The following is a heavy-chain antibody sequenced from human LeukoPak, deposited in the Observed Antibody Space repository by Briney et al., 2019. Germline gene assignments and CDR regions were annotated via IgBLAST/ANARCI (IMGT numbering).Heavy chain of an antibody. D-gene: IGHD3-3*01. CDR3: ASTETYDFWSGYFDS. J-gene: IGHJ4*02. CDR2: INSSGGRT. Sequence: GGTLRLSCAASGFTFSNYGMSWVRQAPGKGLEWVSDINSSGGRTYYADSVKGRFTISRDNSKNTLFLQMNSLGAEDTAIYYCASTETYDFWSGYFDSWGQGTLVTVSS. V-gene: IGHV3-23*01. CDR1: GFTFSNYG.